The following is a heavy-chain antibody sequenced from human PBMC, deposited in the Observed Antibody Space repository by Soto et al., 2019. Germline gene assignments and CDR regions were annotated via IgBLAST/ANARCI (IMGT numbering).Heavy chain of an antibody. D-gene: IGHD3-16*01. V-gene: IGHV3-74*01. CDR1: GFTFSRNW. J-gene: IGHJ6*02. CDR2: ISSYGSET. Sequence: EVQLVESGGGLVLPGGSLRLSCAASGFTFSRNWMHWVRQAPGKGLVWVSRISSYGSETHYADSVKGRFTISRDNAKNTLYLQMKSLRADDTAVYYCASNYAYAEGYYWYGIDVWGQGTTVTVSS. CDR3: ASNYAYAEGYYWYGIDV.